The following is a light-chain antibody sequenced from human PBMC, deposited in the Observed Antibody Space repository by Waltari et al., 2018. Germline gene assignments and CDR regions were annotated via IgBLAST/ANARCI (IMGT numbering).Light chain of an antibody. CDR2: DTS. J-gene: IGLJ3*02. V-gene: IGLV7-46*01. CDR1: SGPVIDVRF. Sequence: QAVVTQEPSLTVSPGETATPTCASSSGPVIDVRFPYWPPHRPGQAPRTLIYDTSIKNMWTPARFSGSLIGGRAVLTLSGAQPEDEADYYCLLSFRSGWVFGGGTRLIV. CDR3: LLSFRSGWV.